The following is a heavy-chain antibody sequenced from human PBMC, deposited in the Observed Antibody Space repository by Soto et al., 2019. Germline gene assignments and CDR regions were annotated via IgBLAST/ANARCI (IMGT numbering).Heavy chain of an antibody. CDR3: ARAGWELRAFDI. CDR2: INAGNGNT. V-gene: IGHV1-3*01. CDR1: GYTFTSYA. J-gene: IGHJ3*02. Sequence: ASVKVSCKDSGYTFTSYAMHWVRQAPGQRPEWMGWINAGNGNTKYSQKFQGRVTITRDTSASTAYMELSSLRSEDTAVYYCARAGWELRAFDIWGQGTMVTVSS. D-gene: IGHD1-26*01.